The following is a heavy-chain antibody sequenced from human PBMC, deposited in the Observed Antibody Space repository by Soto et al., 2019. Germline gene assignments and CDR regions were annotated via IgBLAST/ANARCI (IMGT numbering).Heavy chain of an antibody. CDR1: GGSISSYY. V-gene: IGHV4-59*01. D-gene: IGHD3-16*01. CDR3: AREEAAQPSREFGYNWFDP. J-gene: IGHJ5*02. Sequence: PSETLSLTCTVSGGSISSYYWSWIRQPPGKGLEWIGYIYYSGSTNYNPSLKSRVTISVDTSKNQFSLKLSSVTAADTAVYYCAREEAAQPSREFGYNWFDPWGQGTLVTVSS. CDR2: IYYSGST.